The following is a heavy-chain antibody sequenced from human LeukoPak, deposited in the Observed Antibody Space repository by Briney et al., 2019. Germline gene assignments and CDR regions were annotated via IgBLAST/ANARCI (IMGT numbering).Heavy chain of an antibody. CDR2: INHIVST. Sequence: SETLSLTCAVYGGSFSGYYWSWIRQPPGHGLEWIGEINHIVSTNYTPSPKSRVTISVDTYKIQFSLKLSFVTAADTAVYYCARGGGRVITIFGVVRGSKYYFDCWGQGTLVTVSS. CDR3: ARGGGRVITIFGVVRGSKYYFDC. V-gene: IGHV4-34*01. CDR1: GGSFSGYY. J-gene: IGHJ4*02. D-gene: IGHD3-3*01.